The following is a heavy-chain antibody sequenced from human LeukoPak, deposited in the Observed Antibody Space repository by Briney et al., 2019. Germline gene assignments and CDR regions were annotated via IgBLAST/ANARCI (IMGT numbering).Heavy chain of an antibody. V-gene: IGHV4-59*01. D-gene: IGHD3-22*01. CDR2: TYYSGST. CDR1: GGSISSYY. J-gene: IGHJ4*02. Sequence: SETLSLTCTVSGGSISSYYWSWIRQPPGKGLEWIGYTYYSGSTNYNPSLKSRVTISVDTSKNQFSLKLSSVTAADTAVYYCARSYYYDSSGYYSWGQGTLVTVSS. CDR3: ARSYYYDSSGYYS.